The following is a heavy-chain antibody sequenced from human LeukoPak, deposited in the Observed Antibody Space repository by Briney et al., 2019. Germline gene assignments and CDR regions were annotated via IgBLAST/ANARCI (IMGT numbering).Heavy chain of an antibody. D-gene: IGHD3-10*01. CDR2: IYSGGST. V-gene: IGHV3-53*01. J-gene: IGHJ4*02. Sequence: PGGSLRLSCAASGFTVSLKYMSWVRQAPGKGLEWVSVIYSGGSTYYADSVKGRFTISRDDPKNTVYLQMDSLRAEGTAVYYCARTIPYGSGRQHPGKYYFDYWGQGTLVTVSS. CDR3: ARTIPYGSGRQHPGKYYFDY. CDR1: GFTVSLKY.